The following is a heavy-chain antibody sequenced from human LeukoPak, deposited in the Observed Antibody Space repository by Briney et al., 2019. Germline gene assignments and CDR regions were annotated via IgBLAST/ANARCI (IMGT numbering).Heavy chain of an antibody. J-gene: IGHJ5*02. CDR3: AREDDSGHWFDP. CDR1: GYTFTSYG. D-gene: IGHD1-1*01. V-gene: IGHV1-18*01. CDR2: ISGYNGDT. Sequence: ASVKVSCKASGYTFTSYGISWVRQAPGQGLEWMGWISGYNGDTHYAQKLQGRVTMTTDTSTSTAYMELRSLRSDDTAVYYCAREDDSGHWFDPWGQGTLVTVSS.